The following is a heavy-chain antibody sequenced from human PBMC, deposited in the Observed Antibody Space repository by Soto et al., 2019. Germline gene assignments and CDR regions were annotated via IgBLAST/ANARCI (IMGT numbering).Heavy chain of an antibody. V-gene: IGHV4-31*03. CDR1: GGSISSGGYY. J-gene: IGHJ5*02. CDR3: ARFEYSSSNWFDP. D-gene: IGHD6-6*01. Sequence: QVQLQESGPGLVKPSQTLSLTCTVSGGSISSGGYYWSWIRQHPGKGLEWIGYIYYSGSTYYNPALKSRVTISVDTSKNQFSLKLSSVTAADTAVYYCARFEYSSSNWFDPWGQGTLVTVSS. CDR2: IYYSGST.